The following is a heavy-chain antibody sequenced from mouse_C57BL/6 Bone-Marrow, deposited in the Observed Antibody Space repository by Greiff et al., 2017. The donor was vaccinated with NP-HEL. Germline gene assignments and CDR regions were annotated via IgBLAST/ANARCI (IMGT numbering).Heavy chain of an antibody. CDR3: ARDYYGSSPAWFSY. CDR1: GYTFTSYG. Sequence: QVQLQQSGAELARPGASVKLSCKASGYTFTSYGISWVKQRTGQGLEWIGKIYPRSGNTYYNEKFKGKATLTADKSSSTAYMELRSLTSDDSAVYFCARDYYGSSPAWFSYWGQGTLVTVSA. V-gene: IGHV1-81*01. J-gene: IGHJ3*01. CDR2: IYPRSGNT. D-gene: IGHD1-1*01.